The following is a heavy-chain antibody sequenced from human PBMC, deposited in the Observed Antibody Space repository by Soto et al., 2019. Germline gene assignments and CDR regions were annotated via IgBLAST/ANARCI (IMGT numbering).Heavy chain of an antibody. CDR3: ARVGYSSSWYNPGFDY. CDR1: GGSISRSNW. Sequence: SETLSLTCAVSGGSISRSNWWSWVRQPPGKGLEWIGEIYHSGSTNYNPSLKSRVTISVDKSKNQFSLKLSSVTAADTAVYYCARVGYSSSWYNPGFDYWGQGTLVTVSS. V-gene: IGHV4-4*02. J-gene: IGHJ4*02. D-gene: IGHD6-13*01. CDR2: IYHSGST.